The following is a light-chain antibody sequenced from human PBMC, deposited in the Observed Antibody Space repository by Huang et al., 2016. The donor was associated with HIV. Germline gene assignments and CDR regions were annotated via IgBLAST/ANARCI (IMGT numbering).Light chain of an antibody. V-gene: IGKV4-1*01. CDR1: QTILYSYKNKNY. Sequence: DIVMTQSPDSLAVSLGERATVNCKSSQTILYSYKNKNYLAWYQQKPGQPPKLLIYWAATRESGVPDRVSGSGSGTDFTLTISSLQAEDVAVYYCQQYFETPLTFGGGTKVEIK. CDR3: QQYFETPLT. CDR2: WAA. J-gene: IGKJ4*01.